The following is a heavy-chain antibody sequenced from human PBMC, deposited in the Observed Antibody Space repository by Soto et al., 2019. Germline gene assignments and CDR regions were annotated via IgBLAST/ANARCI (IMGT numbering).Heavy chain of an antibody. Sequence: GGSLRLSCAASGFTVSSNYMSWVRQAPGKGLEWVSVIYSGGSTYYADSVKGRFTISRPNSKNTLYLQMNSLRAEDTAVYYCARGLSSRLYYDILTGDDAFDIWGQGTMVTVSS. CDR3: ARGLSSRLYYDILTGDDAFDI. D-gene: IGHD3-9*01. CDR1: GFTVSSNY. V-gene: IGHV3-53*04. J-gene: IGHJ3*02. CDR2: IYSGGST.